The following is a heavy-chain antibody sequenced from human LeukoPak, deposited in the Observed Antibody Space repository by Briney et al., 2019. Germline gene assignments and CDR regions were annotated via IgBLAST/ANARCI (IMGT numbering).Heavy chain of an antibody. CDR3: ARAPNWGQIGDDAFDI. V-gene: IGHV1-8*03. D-gene: IGHD7-27*01. J-gene: IGHJ3*02. CDR2: MNPNSGNT. Sequence: VASVKVSCKASGYTFTSYDINWVRQATGQGLEWMGWMNPNSGNTGYAQKFQGRVTITRNTSISTAYMELSSLRPEDTAVYYCARAPNWGQIGDDAFDIWGQGTMVTVSS. CDR1: GYTFTSYD.